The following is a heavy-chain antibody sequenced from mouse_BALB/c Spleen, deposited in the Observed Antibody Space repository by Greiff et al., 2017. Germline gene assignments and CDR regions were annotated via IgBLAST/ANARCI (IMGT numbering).Heavy chain of an antibody. J-gene: IGHJ3*01. D-gene: IGHD3-1*01. V-gene: IGHV5-4*02. CDR2: ISDGGSYT. CDR3: ARDRVSSGYGGFAY. Sequence: EVHLVESGGGLVQPGGSLKLSCAASGFTFSDYYMYWVRQTPEKRLEWVATISDGGSYTYYPDSVKGRFTISRDNAKNNLYLQMSSLKSEDTAMYYCARDRVSSGYGGFAYWGQGTLVTVSA. CDR1: GFTFSDYY.